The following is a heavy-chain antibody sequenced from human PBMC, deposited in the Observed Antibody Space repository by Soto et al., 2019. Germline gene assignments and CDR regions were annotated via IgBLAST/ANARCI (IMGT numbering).Heavy chain of an antibody. CDR3: ARDKGWLQSRLGSY. V-gene: IGHV1-18*04. CDR1: GYTFTSYG. Sequence: ASVKVSGKASGYTFTSYGISWVRQAPGQGLEWMGWISAYNGNTNYAQKLQGRVTMTTDTSTSTAYMELRSLRSDDTAVYYCARDKGWLQSRLGSYWGQGTLVTVSS. CDR2: ISAYNGNT. D-gene: IGHD5-12*01. J-gene: IGHJ4*02.